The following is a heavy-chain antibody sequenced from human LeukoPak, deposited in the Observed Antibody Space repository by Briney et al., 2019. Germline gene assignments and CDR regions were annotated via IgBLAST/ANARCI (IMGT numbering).Heavy chain of an antibody. CDR3: ARDGYSGYGTFDY. J-gene: IGHJ4*02. V-gene: IGHV1-69*13. CDR2: IIPIFGTA. CDR1: GGTFSSYA. D-gene: IGHD5-12*01. Sequence: ASVKVPCKASGGTFSSYAISWVRQAPGQGLEWMGGIIPIFGTANYAQKFQGRVTITVDESTSTAYMELSSLRSEDTAVYYCARDGYSGYGTFDYWGQGTLVTVSS.